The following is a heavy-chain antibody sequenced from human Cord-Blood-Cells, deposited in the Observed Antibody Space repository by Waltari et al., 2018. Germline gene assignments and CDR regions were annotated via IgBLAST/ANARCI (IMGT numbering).Heavy chain of an antibody. CDR3: ARDRGDVVVVAATRAFDI. D-gene: IGHD2-15*01. J-gene: IGHJ3*02. Sequence: QVQLVQSGAEVKKPGSSVKVSCKASGGTFSSYAISWVRQAPGQGLGWMGGIIPIFGTANYAQKFQGRVTITADESTSTAYMELSSLRSEDTAVYYCARDRGDVVVVAATRAFDIWGQGTMVTVSS. CDR2: IIPIFGTA. CDR1: GGTFSSYA. V-gene: IGHV1-69*01.